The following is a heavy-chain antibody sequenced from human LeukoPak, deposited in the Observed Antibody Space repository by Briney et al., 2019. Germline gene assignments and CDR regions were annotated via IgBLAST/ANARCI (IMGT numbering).Heavy chain of an antibody. J-gene: IGHJ4*02. CDR1: GFTLDNYA. Sequence: GGSLRLSCAASGFTLDNYAMHWVRQVPGKGLEWVSSISSSSSYIYYADSVKGRFTISRDNSKNTLYLQMNSLRAEDTAVYYCAKEGEIAAAVRFDYWGQGTLVTVSS. CDR3: AKEGEIAAAVRFDY. V-gene: IGHV3-21*04. D-gene: IGHD6-13*01. CDR2: ISSSSSYI.